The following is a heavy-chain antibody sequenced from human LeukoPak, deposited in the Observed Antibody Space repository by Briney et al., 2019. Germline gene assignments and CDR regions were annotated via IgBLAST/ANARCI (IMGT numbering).Heavy chain of an antibody. J-gene: IGHJ4*02. V-gene: IGHV1-2*02. CDR1: GYTFTGQY. Sequence: ASVKVFCKASGYTFTGQYLHWVRQAPGQGLEWMGWINPNSGATTYAQTFQGRVTMTRDTSISTVYMDLSSLTSDDTAVYYCARVGSGWYLLYWGQGTLVTVSS. D-gene: IGHD6-19*01. CDR2: INPNSGAT. CDR3: ARVGSGWYLLY.